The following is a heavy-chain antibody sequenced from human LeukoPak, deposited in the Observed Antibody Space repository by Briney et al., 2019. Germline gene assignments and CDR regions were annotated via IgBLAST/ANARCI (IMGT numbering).Heavy chain of an antibody. CDR3: AREMGYCSSTSCLNYYFGY. Sequence: SETLSLTCTVSGGFISSYYWSWIRQPPGKGLEWIGYIYYSGSTNYNPSLKSRVTITVDTSKNQFSLKLSSVTAADTAVYYCAREMGYCSSTSCLNYYFGYWGQGTLVTVSS. V-gene: IGHV4-59*01. D-gene: IGHD2-2*01. CDR2: IYYSGST. J-gene: IGHJ4*02. CDR1: GGFISSYY.